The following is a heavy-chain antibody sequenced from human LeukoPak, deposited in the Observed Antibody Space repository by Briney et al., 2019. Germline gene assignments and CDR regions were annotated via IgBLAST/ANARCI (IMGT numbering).Heavy chain of an antibody. CDR1: GFTLSSYA. D-gene: IGHD5-12*01. CDR3: VMAISGYDPQRFDY. J-gene: IGHJ4*02. V-gene: IGHV3-64D*09. Sequence: GGSLRLSCSASGFTLSSYAMHWVRQAPGRGLKYVSAISSNGGSTFYADSVRGRFTISRDNSKNTLYLQMSSLRPEDTAVYYCVMAISGYDPQRFDYWGQGTLVTVSS. CDR2: ISSNGGST.